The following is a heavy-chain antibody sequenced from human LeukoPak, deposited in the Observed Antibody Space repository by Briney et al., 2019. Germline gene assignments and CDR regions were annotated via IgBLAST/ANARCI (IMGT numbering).Heavy chain of an antibody. Sequence: GGSLRLSCAASGFTFSSYAMHWVRQAPGKGLEYVSGISSDGGSPFHVNSVKGRFTISRDNSKNTLYLQMGSLRSEDTAVYYCARDLHDSSGYYLSTFDYWGQGTLVTVSS. V-gene: IGHV3-64*01. CDR1: GFTFSSYA. CDR3: ARDLHDSSGYYLSTFDY. J-gene: IGHJ4*02. D-gene: IGHD3-22*01. CDR2: ISSDGGSP.